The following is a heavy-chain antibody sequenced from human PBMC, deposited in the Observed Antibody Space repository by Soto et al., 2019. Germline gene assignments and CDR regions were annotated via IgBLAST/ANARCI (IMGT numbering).Heavy chain of an antibody. V-gene: IGHV4-39*01. D-gene: IGHD2-8*01. CDR3: ARQAVVLMVYAISGYLDY. Sequence: SETLSLTCTVSGGSISSSSYYWGWIRQPPGKGLEWIGCIYYSGSTYYNPSLKSRVTISVDTSKNQFSLKLSSVTAADTAVYYCARQAVVLMVYAISGYLDYWGQGTLVTVSS. J-gene: IGHJ4*02. CDR2: IYYSGST. CDR1: GGSISSSSYY.